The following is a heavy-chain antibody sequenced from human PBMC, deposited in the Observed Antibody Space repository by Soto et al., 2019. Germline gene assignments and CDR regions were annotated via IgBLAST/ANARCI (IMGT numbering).Heavy chain of an antibody. CDR1: GGTFSSYA. J-gene: IGHJ6*02. Sequence: QVQLVQSGAEVKKAGSSVKVSCKASGGTFSSYAMNWVRQAPGQGLEWMGGIIPMFGTADYAQKFQARVTVTADESTSTAYMELSSLTSEDTAVYYCARPVLMDTGVRYCYGMDVWGQGTTVTVSS. D-gene: IGHD5-18*01. CDR3: ARPVLMDTGVRYCYGMDV. V-gene: IGHV1-69*01. CDR2: IIPMFGTA.